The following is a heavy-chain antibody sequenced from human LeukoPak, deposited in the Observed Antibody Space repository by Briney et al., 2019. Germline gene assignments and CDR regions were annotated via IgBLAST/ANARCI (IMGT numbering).Heavy chain of an antibody. CDR2: LHYSGST. D-gene: IGHD6-13*01. CDR1: GGSISSSTDY. J-gene: IGHJ4*02. V-gene: IGHV4-39*07. CDR3: ARGDIAATGTPFDN. Sequence: SETLSLTCTVSGGSISSSTDYWGWIRQPPGKGLEWIGSLHYSGSTSYNPSLKSRVTISVDTSKNQFSLKLSSVTAADTAVYYCARGDIAATGTPFDNWGQGTLVTVSS.